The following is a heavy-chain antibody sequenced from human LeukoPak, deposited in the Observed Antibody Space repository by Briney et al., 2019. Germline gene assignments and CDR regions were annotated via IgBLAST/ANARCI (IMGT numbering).Heavy chain of an antibody. J-gene: IGHJ6*03. CDR2: VDHTGST. CDR3: ARGRVSSSTWYSTYYYFFYMDF. Sequence: PSETLSLTCSVSTDSMNNFFWTWIRQPPGKGLVWIGYVDHTGSTKFNPSLNGRVSISRDTSNNFFSLRLRSVTAADTAVYFCARGRVSSSTWYSTYYYFFYMDFWGKGTTVTVSS. D-gene: IGHD4-11*01. V-gene: IGHV4-59*01. CDR1: TDSMNNFF.